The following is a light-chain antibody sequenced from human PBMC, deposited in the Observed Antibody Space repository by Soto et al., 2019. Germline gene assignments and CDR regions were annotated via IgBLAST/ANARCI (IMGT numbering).Light chain of an antibody. CDR3: SSYAGSNNFV. V-gene: IGLV2-8*01. CDR1: SSDVGGYNY. J-gene: IGLJ1*01. CDR2: EVN. Sequence: QSALTQPPSASGSPGQSVTISCTGTSSDVGGYNYVSWYQQHPGKAPKLMIYEVNKRPSGVPDRFSGSKSGNTASLTVSGLQAGDEADYYCSSYAGSNNFVFGTGTKVTVL.